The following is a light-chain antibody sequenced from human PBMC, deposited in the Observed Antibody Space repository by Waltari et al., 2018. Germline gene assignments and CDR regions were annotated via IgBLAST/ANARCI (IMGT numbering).Light chain of an antibody. Sequence: QSVLTQPPSVSGAPGQRVTIPFTGRRSNIGAGLDAHWYQQLPGTAPKLLISGTTNRPSGVPDRFSGSKSGTSASLAITGLQAEDEADYYCQSYDSGLSGYVFGTGTKVTVL. CDR2: GTT. V-gene: IGLV1-40*01. CDR3: QSYDSGLSGYV. J-gene: IGLJ1*01. CDR1: RSNIGAGLD.